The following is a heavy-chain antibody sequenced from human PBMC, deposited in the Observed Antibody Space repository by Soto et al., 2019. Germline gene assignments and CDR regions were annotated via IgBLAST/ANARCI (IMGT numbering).Heavy chain of an antibody. J-gene: IGHJ5*02. CDR1: GFSLTTRGVG. D-gene: IGHD3-16*01. CDR3: AHIPNYYQYDWFAP. Sequence: QITLKESGPTLVKPTQTLTLTCTFSGFSLTTRGVGVGWIRQPPGKALECLALIYWDDDKRYSPSLQSRLSTTKDTSKNQVVRTMTNVAPVDTATYYCAHIPNYYQYDWFAPWGQGTLVSVSS. V-gene: IGHV2-5*02. CDR2: IYWDDDK.